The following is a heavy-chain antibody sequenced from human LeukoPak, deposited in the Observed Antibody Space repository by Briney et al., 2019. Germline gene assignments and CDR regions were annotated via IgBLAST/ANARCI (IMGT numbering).Heavy chain of an antibody. CDR1: GFTFSSYG. Sequence: GGSLRLSCAASGFTFSSYGMHWVRQAPGQGLEWVAVIWYDGSNKYYADSVKGRFTISRDNSKNTLYLQMNSLRAEDTAVYYCARDRYYDSNQYYFDYWGQGTLVTVSS. CDR2: IWYDGSNK. CDR3: ARDRYYDSNQYYFDY. V-gene: IGHV3-33*01. J-gene: IGHJ4*02. D-gene: IGHD3-22*01.